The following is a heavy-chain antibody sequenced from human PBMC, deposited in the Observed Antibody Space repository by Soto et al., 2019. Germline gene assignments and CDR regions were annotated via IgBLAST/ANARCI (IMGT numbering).Heavy chain of an antibody. CDR3: VREAACSGGSCHPDY. D-gene: IGHD2-15*01. CDR2: INPNSGYT. V-gene: IGHV1-2*02. J-gene: IGHJ4*02. Sequence: ASVKVSCKASGYTFTGYYMHWVRQAPGQGLEWMGLINPNSGYTNYAQKFQGRVTMTRDTSISTAYLGLSSLKSDDTAVYYCVREAACSGGSCHPDYWGQGTLVTVSS. CDR1: GYTFTGYY.